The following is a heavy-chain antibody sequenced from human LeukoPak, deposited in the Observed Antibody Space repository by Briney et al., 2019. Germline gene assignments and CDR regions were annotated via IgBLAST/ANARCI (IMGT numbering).Heavy chain of an antibody. CDR3: ARVPYYDFWSGYYTLDY. CDR2: INHSGST. Sequence: SETLSLTCAVYGGSFSGYYWSWIRQPPGKGLEWIGEINHSGSTNYNPSLKSRVTISVDTSKNQFSLELSSVTAADTAVYYCARVPYYDFWSGYYTLDYWGQGTLVTVSS. V-gene: IGHV4-34*01. J-gene: IGHJ4*02. D-gene: IGHD3-3*01. CDR1: GGSFSGYY.